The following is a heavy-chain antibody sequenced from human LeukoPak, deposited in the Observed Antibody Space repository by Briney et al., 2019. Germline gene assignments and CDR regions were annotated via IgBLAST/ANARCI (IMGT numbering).Heavy chain of an antibody. CDR3: ANALRAIYFDY. J-gene: IGHJ4*02. CDR2: IYSGGST. CDR1: GFTVSSNY. V-gene: IGHV3-53*01. D-gene: IGHD2-2*02. Sequence: GGSLRLSCAASGFTVSSNYMSWVRQAPGKGLEWVSVIYSGGSTYYADSVKGRFTISRDNSKNTLYLQMNSLRAEDTAVYYCANALRAIYFDYWGQGTLVTVSS.